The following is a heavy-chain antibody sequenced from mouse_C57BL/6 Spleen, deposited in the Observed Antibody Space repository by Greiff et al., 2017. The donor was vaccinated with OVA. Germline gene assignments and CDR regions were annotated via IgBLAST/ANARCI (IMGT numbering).Heavy chain of an antibody. CDR3: AREDPDGYYHAMDY. CDR1: GYSITSGYY. CDR2: ISYDGSN. V-gene: IGHV3-6*01. J-gene: IGHJ4*01. Sequence: ESGPGLVKPSQSLSLTCSVTGYSITSGYYWNWIRQFPGNKLEWMGYISYDGSNNYNPSLKNRISITRDTSKNQFFLKLNSVTTEDTATYYCAREDPDGYYHAMDYWGQGTSVTVSS. D-gene: IGHD2-3*01.